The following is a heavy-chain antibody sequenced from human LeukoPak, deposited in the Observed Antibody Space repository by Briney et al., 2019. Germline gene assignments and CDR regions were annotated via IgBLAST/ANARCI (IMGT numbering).Heavy chain of an antibody. CDR2: IYHSGST. CDR1: GGSFSGYY. D-gene: IGHD3-10*01. V-gene: IGHV4-34*01. J-gene: IGHJ4*02. CDR3: ARARREVRGVIIAKLFDY. Sequence: SETLSLTCAVYGGSFSGYYWSWIRQPPGKGLEWIGSIYHSGSTYYNPSLKSRVTISVDTSKNQFSLKLSSVTAADTAVYYCARARREVRGVIIAKLFDYWGQGTLVTVSS.